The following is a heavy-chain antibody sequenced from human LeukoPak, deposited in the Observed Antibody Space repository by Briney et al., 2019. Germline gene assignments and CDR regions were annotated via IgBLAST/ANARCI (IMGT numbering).Heavy chain of an antibody. V-gene: IGHV3-23*01. Sequence: GGSLRLSCAASGFTFSSYAMNWVRQVPGKGLEWVSTISGSGGGTYYADSVKGRFTISRDNSKNTLYLQMNSLRAEDTAVYYCAEDSDGMDVWGQGTTVTVSS. CDR3: AEDSDGMDV. J-gene: IGHJ6*02. CDR1: GFTFSSYA. CDR2: ISGSGGGT.